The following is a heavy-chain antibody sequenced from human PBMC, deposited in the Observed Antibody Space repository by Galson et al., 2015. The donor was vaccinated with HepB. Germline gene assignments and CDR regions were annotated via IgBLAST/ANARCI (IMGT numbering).Heavy chain of an antibody. CDR1: GLIFSSYA. D-gene: IGHD3-10*01. CDR2: ISGSGDTT. J-gene: IGHJ5*02. CDR3: AKDPRRGRLETNWFDP. V-gene: IGHV3-23*01. Sequence: SLRLSCAASGLIFSSYAMSWVRRAPGRGLEWVSGISGSGDTTYYADAVKGRFTISRDNSKNTLYLQMNSLRGEDTAVYYCAKDPRRGRLETNWFDPWGQGTLVTVSS.